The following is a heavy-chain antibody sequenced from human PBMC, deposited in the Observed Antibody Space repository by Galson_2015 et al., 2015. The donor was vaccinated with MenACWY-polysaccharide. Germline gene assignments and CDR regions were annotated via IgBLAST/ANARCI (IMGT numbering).Heavy chain of an antibody. CDR1: AFDFNKYV. J-gene: IGHJ6*03. Sequence: SLRLSCAASAFDFNKYVMNWVRQPPGKGLQWVSSITPTGGTPYYADSVRGRFTITRDNSKNTLYLQMNSLGAEDTAVYYCAKGSYRANAVLSYYYYYMDVWAKGPRSPSL. D-gene: IGHD4/OR15-4a*01. CDR2: ITPTGGTP. CDR3: AKGSYRANAVLSYYYYYMDV. V-gene: IGHV3-23*01.